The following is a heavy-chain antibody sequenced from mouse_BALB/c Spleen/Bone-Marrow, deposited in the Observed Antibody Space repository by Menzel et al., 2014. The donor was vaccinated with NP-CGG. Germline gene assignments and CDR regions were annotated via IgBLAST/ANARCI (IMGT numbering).Heavy chain of an antibody. CDR3: AKRGNYGYFDY. V-gene: IGHV2-5-1*01. CDR1: GFSLTSYG. J-gene: IGHJ2*01. Sequence: QVQLQQSGPSLVQPSQSLSITCTVSGFSLTSYGVRWVRQSPGKGLEWLGVIWRGGSTDYNAAFMSRLSITKDNSKSQIFFKMNSLQADDTAIYYCAKRGNYGYFDYWGQGTTLTVSS. D-gene: IGHD2-1*01. CDR2: IWRGGST.